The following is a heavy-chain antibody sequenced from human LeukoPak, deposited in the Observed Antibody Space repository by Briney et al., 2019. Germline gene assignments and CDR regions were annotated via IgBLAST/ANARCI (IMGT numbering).Heavy chain of an antibody. V-gene: IGHV4-61*01. Sequence: SETLSLTCTVSGGSVSSASYYWTWIRQPPGKGLEWIGYIYYSGSTNYNPSLKSRVTISVDTSKNQFSLKLSSMTAADTAVYYCARRAHNRPFDYWGQGTLVTVSS. CDR3: ARRAHNRPFDY. D-gene: IGHD2/OR15-2a*01. CDR2: IYYSGST. J-gene: IGHJ4*02. CDR1: GGSVSSASYY.